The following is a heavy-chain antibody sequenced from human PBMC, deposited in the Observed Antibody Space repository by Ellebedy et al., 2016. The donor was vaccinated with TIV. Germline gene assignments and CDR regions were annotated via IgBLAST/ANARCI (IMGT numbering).Heavy chain of an antibody. CDR3: ARDSADY. CDR1: GFTFSSYN. Sequence: GESLKISCATSGFTFSSYNMNWVRQAPGRGLGWVSHISTSGHTKYYAESVKGRFTISRDNAKNALYLQMNSLRDKDAAVYYCARDSADYWGQGTLVTVSS. J-gene: IGHJ4*02. CDR2: ISTSGHTK. V-gene: IGHV3-48*02.